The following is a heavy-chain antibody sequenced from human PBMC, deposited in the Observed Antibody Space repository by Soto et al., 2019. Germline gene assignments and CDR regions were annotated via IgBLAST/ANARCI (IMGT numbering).Heavy chain of an antibody. V-gene: IGHV1-18*01. D-gene: IGHD3-3*01. Sequence: ASVKVSCKASGYTSTSYGISWVRQAPGQGLEWMGWISAYNGNTNYAQKLQGRVTMITDTSTSTAYMELRSLRSDDTAVYYCARDVFFYPAGSRSAAYYAMDVWGQGTTVTVSS. CDR3: ARDVFFYPAGSRSAAYYAMDV. CDR2: ISAYNGNT. J-gene: IGHJ6*02. CDR1: GYTSTSYG.